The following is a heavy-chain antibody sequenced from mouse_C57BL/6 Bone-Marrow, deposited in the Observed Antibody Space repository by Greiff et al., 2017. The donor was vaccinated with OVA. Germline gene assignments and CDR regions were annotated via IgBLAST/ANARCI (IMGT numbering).Heavy chain of an antibody. D-gene: IGHD2-4*01. J-gene: IGHJ3*01. CDR1: GYTFTSYW. Sequence: VKLQQPGTELVKPGASVKLSCKASGYTFTSYWMHWVKQRPGQGLEWIGNINPSNGGTNYNEKFKSKATLTVDKSSSTAYMQLSSLTSEDSAVYYCARLTSYDYDGAWFAYWGQGTLVTVSA. CDR3: ARLTSYDYDGAWFAY. CDR2: INPSNGGT. V-gene: IGHV1-53*01.